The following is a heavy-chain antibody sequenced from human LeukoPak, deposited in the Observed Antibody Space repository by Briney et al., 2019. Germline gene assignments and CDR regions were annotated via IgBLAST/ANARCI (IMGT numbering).Heavy chain of an antibody. CDR1: GGSISSFY. CDR3: ARYSSAWVAYFGY. J-gene: IGHJ4*02. Sequence: SETLSLTCTVSGGSISSFYWSWIRQPPGKGLEWIGYISYSGSTNYNSSLKSRVTISVDTSKNHFSLKLNSVTAADTAVYYCARYSSAWVAYFGYWGRGTLVTVSS. D-gene: IGHD6-19*01. CDR2: ISYSGST. V-gene: IGHV4-59*01.